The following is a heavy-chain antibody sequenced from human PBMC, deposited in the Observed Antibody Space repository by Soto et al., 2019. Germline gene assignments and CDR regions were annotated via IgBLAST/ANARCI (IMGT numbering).Heavy chain of an antibody. CDR1: GGSISSYY. CDR3: ARDNPGEHQLVQTFDWFDP. Sequence: SETLSLTCTVSGGSISSYYWSWIRQPAGKGLEWIGRIYTSGSTNYNPSLKSRVTMSVDTSKNQFSLNLSSVTAADTAVYYCARDNPGEHQLVQTFDWFDPWGQGTLVTISS. V-gene: IGHV4-4*07. CDR2: IYTSGST. J-gene: IGHJ5*02. D-gene: IGHD6-13*01.